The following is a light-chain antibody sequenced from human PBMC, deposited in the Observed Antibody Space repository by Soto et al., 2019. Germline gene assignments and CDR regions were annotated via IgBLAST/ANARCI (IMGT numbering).Light chain of an antibody. J-gene: IGLJ2*01. CDR3: QSYDSSLSGPNVV. CDR2: GNS. Sequence: QSVLTQPPSVSGAPGQRVTSSCTGSSSNIGAGYDVHWYQQLPGTAPKLLIYGNSNRPSGVPDRFSGSKSGTSASLAITGLQAEDEADYYCQSYDSSLSGPNVVFGGGTQLTVL. V-gene: IGLV1-40*01. CDR1: SSNIGAGYD.